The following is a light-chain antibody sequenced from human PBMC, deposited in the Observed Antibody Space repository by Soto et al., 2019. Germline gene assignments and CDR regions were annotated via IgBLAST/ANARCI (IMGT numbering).Light chain of an antibody. V-gene: IGKV3-20*01. CDR3: HQYGSSPPWT. CDR2: GAS. J-gene: IGKJ1*01. CDR1: QFISNS. Sequence: EIVMTQSPATLSVSPGERVTLSCRASQFISNSLAWYQQGPGQPPRLLIYGASTRAAGISARFSGGGSRTDFTLTISRLEPEDFAVYYCHQYGSSPPWTFGQGTKVDIK.